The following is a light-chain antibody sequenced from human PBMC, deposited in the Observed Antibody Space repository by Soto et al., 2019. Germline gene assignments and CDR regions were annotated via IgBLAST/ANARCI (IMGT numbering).Light chain of an antibody. J-gene: IGKJ5*01. CDR3: QVHTNWSIA. Sequence: EIVMTQSPTTLSVSPGERSTLSCRASQSVSSNLAWYQQKPGQAPRILIYDASNRATGIPARFSGTGSGTGFTLTINNLETEDFAVYYCQVHTNWSIAFGRGTRLEIK. CDR2: DAS. V-gene: IGKV3-11*01. CDR1: QSVSSN.